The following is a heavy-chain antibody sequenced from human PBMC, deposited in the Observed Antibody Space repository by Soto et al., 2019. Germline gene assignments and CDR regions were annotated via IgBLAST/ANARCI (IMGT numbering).Heavy chain of an antibody. CDR1: GFTFSSYW. CDR3: ARQLERRVGAASH. CDR2: IKQDGSEK. D-gene: IGHD1-26*01. V-gene: IGHV3-7*03. J-gene: IGHJ4*02. Sequence: EVQLVESGGGLVQPGGSLRLSCVASGFTFSSYWMSWVRQAPGKGLEWVANIKQDGSEKYYVDSVKDRFTISRDNAKNSLFLKMSSLRDDDTAVYYCARQLERRVGAASHWGQGTRVSVSS.